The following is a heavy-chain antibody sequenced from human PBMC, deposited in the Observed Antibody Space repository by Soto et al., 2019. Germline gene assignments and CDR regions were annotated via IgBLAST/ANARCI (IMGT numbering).Heavy chain of an antibody. D-gene: IGHD1-26*01. CDR3: ASGREYYYYYGMDV. Sequence: QVQLVESGGGVVQPGRSLRLSCAASGFTFSSYAMHWVRQAPGKGLEWVAVISYDGSNKYYADSVKGRFTISRDNSKNTLYLQMNSLRAEDTAVYYCASGREYYYYYGMDVWGQGTTVTVSS. V-gene: IGHV3-30-3*01. J-gene: IGHJ6*02. CDR1: GFTFSSYA. CDR2: ISYDGSNK.